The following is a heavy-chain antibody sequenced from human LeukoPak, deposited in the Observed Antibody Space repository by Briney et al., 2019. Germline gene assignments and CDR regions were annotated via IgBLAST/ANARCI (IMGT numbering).Heavy chain of an antibody. CDR1: GFTFSAYY. D-gene: IGHD6-13*01. J-gene: IGHJ4*02. Sequence: PGGSLRLSCAASGFTFSAYYMHWVRQAPGKGLEWVALVSNDGGIKYYGASVRGRFTISRDNSKNNLYLQMNSLRGDDTAVYYCVRYSSTWYDDSWGQGTLVTVSS. CDR2: VSNDGGIK. V-gene: IGHV3-30*14. CDR3: VRYSSTWYDDS.